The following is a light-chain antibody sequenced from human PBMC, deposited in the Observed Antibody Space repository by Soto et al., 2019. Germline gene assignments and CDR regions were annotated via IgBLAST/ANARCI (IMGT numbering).Light chain of an antibody. J-gene: IGLJ2*01. CDR2: LNSDGSH. Sequence: QPVLPQSPSASASLGAAVKLTCTLSSGHSSYAIAWHQQQPDKGPRYLMKLNSDGSHSKGDGIPDRFSGSSSGAERYLTISSLQSEDEADYYCQTWGTGIVVFGGGTKLTVL. V-gene: IGLV4-69*01. CDR3: QTWGTGIVV. CDR1: SGHSSYA.